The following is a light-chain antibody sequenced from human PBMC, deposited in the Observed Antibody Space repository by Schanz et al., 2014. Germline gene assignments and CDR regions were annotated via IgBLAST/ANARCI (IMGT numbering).Light chain of an antibody. CDR2: DAF. Sequence: EIVLTQSPATLSLSPGERATLSCRASQSVSSYLAWYQQKPGQAPRLLIYDAFTRATGIPARFSGSGSGTEFTLTISSLQSEDFAVYYCQQRSNWQAITFGGGTKVEI. J-gene: IGKJ4*01. V-gene: IGKV3-11*01. CDR3: QQRSNWQAIT. CDR1: QSVSSY.